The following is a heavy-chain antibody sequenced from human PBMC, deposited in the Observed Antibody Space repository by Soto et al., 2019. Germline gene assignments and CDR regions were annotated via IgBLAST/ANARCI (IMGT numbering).Heavy chain of an antibody. V-gene: IGHV2-5*01. CDR2: IYWNDDK. J-gene: IGHJ4*02. D-gene: IGHD6-19*01. Sequence: QITLKESGPTLVRPTQTLTLTCTFSGFSLSTSGLGVGWIRQPPGKALEWLALIYWNDDKRYSPSLKARLTITKDTSKNQVVLTMTNMDPVDTATYYCAHRHSGWYLFAYWGQGTLVTVSS. CDR1: GFSLSTSGLG. CDR3: AHRHSGWYLFAY.